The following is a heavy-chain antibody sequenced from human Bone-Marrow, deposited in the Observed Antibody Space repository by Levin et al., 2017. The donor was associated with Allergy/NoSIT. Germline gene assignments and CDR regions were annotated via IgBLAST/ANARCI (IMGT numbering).Heavy chain of an antibody. Sequence: GGSLRLSCATSGFTFSTYAMSWVLQAPGKGPEWVSGISTNGGSTFYADSVKGRFTISRDNSKNTLYLQMNSLRAEDTAAYYCAKGKNYYDSSGRNWYFDLWGRGTLVTVSS. CDR2: ISTNGGST. D-gene: IGHD3-22*01. V-gene: IGHV3-23*01. J-gene: IGHJ2*01. CDR1: GFTFSTYA. CDR3: AKGKNYYDSSGRNWYFDL.